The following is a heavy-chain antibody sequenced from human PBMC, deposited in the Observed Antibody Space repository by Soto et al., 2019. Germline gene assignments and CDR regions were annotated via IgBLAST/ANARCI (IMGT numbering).Heavy chain of an antibody. Sequence: QVQLVESGGGVVQPARSLRLSCAASGFTFSSYGMHWVRQAPGKGLEWVAVIWYDGSNKYYADSVKGRFTISRDNSKNTLYLQMNSLRAEDTAVYYCARMGVYYYYGMDVWGQGTTVTVSS. D-gene: IGHD3-16*01. V-gene: IGHV3-33*01. J-gene: IGHJ6*02. CDR1: GFTFSSYG. CDR2: IWYDGSNK. CDR3: ARMGVYYYYGMDV.